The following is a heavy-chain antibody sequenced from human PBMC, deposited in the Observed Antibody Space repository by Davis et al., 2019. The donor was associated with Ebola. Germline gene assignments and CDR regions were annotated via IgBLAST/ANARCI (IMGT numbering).Heavy chain of an antibody. CDR1: GGSISSGEYY. CDR2: MYYSGST. D-gene: IGHD5-18*01. CDR3: ARERDTADAFDI. Sequence: MPSETLSLTCTVPGGSISSGEYYWSWIRQPPGKGMERNGYMYYSGSTHYSPSLKSRLTISGDTSRNQFSLKLSSVTAADTAVYYCARERDTADAFDIWGQGTMVTVSS. V-gene: IGHV4-30-4*01. J-gene: IGHJ3*02.